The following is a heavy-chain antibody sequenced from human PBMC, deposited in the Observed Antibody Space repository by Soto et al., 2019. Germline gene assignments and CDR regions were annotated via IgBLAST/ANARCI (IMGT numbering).Heavy chain of an antibody. Sequence: GGSLRLSCAASGFTFSDYGMNWVRQAPGKGLEWVSGISGSGAATSYADSVKGRFTVSRDNSKNTLFLQMISLTAEDTAVYYCARQPPYTSGWYRGAFDYWGQGTLVTVSS. CDR1: GFTFSDYG. J-gene: IGHJ4*02. CDR2: ISGSGAAT. D-gene: IGHD6-19*01. V-gene: IGHV3-23*01. CDR3: ARQPPYTSGWYRGAFDY.